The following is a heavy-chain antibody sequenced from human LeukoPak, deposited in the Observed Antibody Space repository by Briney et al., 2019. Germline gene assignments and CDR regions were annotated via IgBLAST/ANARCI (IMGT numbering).Heavy chain of an antibody. D-gene: IGHD3-10*01. Sequence: PGGSLRLSCAASGFTFSSYAMHWVRQAPGKGLEWVAVISYDGSNKYYADSVKGRFTISRDNSKNTLYLQMNSLRAEDTAVYYCARALSNYYGSGSYYNSDYWGQGTLVTVSS. V-gene: IGHV3-30*04. J-gene: IGHJ4*02. CDR3: ARALSNYYGSGSYYNSDY. CDR2: ISYDGSNK. CDR1: GFTFSSYA.